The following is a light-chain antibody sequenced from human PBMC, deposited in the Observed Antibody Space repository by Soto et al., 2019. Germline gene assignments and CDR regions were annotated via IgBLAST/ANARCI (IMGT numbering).Light chain of an antibody. CDR3: QQSYSTPLS. J-gene: IGKJ3*01. CDR2: AAS. V-gene: IGKV1-39*01. CDR1: QSISY. Sequence: DIQMTQSPSSLSASVGDRVTITCRASQSISYLNWYQQKPGKAPKLLIYAASSLQSGVPSRFSGSGSGTDFTLTISSLQPEDFATYYCQQSYSTPLSFGPGTKVDIK.